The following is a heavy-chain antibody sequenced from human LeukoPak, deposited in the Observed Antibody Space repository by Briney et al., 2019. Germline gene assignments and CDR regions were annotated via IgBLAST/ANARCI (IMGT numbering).Heavy chain of an antibody. CDR1: GYTFTSYY. CDR3: ARMGSDRYCSGGSCYFDY. V-gene: IGHV1-46*01. CDR2: INPSGGST. D-gene: IGHD2-15*01. Sequence: GASVKVSCKASGYTFTSYYMHWVRQAPGQGLEWMGIINPSGGSTSYAQKFQGRVTMTRDTSTSAVYMELSSLRSEDTAVYYCARMGSDRYCSGGSCYFDYWGQGTLVTVSS. J-gene: IGHJ4*02.